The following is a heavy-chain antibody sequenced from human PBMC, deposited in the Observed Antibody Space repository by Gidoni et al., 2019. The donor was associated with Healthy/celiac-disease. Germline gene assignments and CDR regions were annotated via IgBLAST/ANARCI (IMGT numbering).Heavy chain of an antibody. D-gene: IGHD6-19*01. J-gene: IGHJ4*02. CDR2: IYYSGST. CDR3: ARLSIAVALYYFDY. Sequence: QLQLQESGPGLVKPSETLSLTCPLSGDSISIYYWSWIRQPPGKGLEWIGYIYYSGSTNYNPSLKSRVTISVDTSKNQFSLKLSSVTAADTAVYYCARLSIAVALYYFDYWGQGTLVTVSS. CDR1: GDSISIYY. V-gene: IGHV4-59*08.